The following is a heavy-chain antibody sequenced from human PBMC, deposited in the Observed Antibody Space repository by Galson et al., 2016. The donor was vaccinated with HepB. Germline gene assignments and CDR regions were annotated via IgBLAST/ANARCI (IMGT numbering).Heavy chain of an antibody. CDR1: GFSLTTNGVG. V-gene: IGHV2-5*02. CDR3: ARLAWRGFDNTGTKYLFDI. D-gene: IGHD1-14*01. CDR2: IFWDGDR. Sequence: PALVKPTQTLTLACTFSGFSLTTNGVGVGWIRQPPGKALEWLAVIFWDGDRHFRPSLQTRLTITKDNPKSQVVLTMTNMDPVETATYYGARLAWRGFDNTGTKYLFDIWGQGTLVTVSA. J-gene: IGHJ4*02.